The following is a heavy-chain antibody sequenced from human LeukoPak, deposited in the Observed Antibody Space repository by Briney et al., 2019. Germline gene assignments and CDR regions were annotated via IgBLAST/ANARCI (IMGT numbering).Heavy chain of an antibody. V-gene: IGHV4-39*01. CDR2: VXXXXXT. D-gene: IGHD2-2*01. Sequence: ETLSLTCTVSGXXIXXXXXXWXXXRXPXXXXLXXXXXVXXXXXTYYSXSLKSRVTISVDTSKNQFSLKLSSVTAADTAVYYCARLPRGGVSSSIGCPNAFDIWGQGTMVTVSS. J-gene: IGHJ3*02. CDR1: GXXIXXXXXX. CDR3: ARLPRGGVSSSIGCPNAFDI.